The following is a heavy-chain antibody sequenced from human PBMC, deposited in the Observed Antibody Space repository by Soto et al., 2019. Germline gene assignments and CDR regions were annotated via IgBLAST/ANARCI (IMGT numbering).Heavy chain of an antibody. D-gene: IGHD1-1*01. J-gene: IGHJ6*04. V-gene: IGHV1-18*04. Sequence: ASVKVSCKASGYTFTTYGISWVRQAPGQGLEWMGWISPYNGTTKYAEKFQGEMTMTTDTATSTAYMDLRSLRSDDTAVYYCARDGERDTGLNFYYYLHGMDAWGEGTRVTVSS. CDR1: GYTFTTYG. CDR3: ARDGERDTGLNFYYYLHGMDA. CDR2: ISPYNGTT.